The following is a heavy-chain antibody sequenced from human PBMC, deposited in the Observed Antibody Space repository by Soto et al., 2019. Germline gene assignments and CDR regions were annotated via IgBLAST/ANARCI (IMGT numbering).Heavy chain of an antibody. CDR1: GFTFSSYA. D-gene: IGHD2-2*01. V-gene: IGHV3-23*01. Sequence: GGSLRLSCAASGFTFSSYAMSWVRQAPGKGLEWVSAISGSGGSTYYADSVKGRFTISRDNSKNTLYLQMNSLRAEDTAVYYCAKDREDCSSTSCYSAFDYWGQGTLVTVSS. J-gene: IGHJ4*02. CDR3: AKDREDCSSTSCYSAFDY. CDR2: ISGSGGST.